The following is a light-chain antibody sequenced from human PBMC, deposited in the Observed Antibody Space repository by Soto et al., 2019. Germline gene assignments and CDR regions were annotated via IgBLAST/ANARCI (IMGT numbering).Light chain of an antibody. CDR3: SSFAGSDNPFV. CDR1: SSDVGGYNY. J-gene: IGLJ1*01. Sequence: QSALTQPPSASGSPGQSVTISCTGTSSDVGGYNYVSWYQQHTDKAPKLMIYEVSKRPSGVPDRFSGSKSGNTASLTVSGLQAEDEADYYCSSFAGSDNPFVFGTGTKVTVL. V-gene: IGLV2-8*01. CDR2: EVS.